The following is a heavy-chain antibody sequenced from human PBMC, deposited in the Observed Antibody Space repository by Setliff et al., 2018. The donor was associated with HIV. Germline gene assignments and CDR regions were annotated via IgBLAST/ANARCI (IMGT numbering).Heavy chain of an antibody. CDR1: GFTFSTYA. V-gene: IGHV3-23*01. CDR2: ISGSGGST. Sequence: LRLSCAASGFTFSTYAMSWVRQAPGKGLEWVSVISGSGGSTYYADSVKGRFTISRDNSKNTLYLQMNSLRAEDTAVYYCAKHSEGQWYRDYYYMDVWGKGTTVTAP. D-gene: IGHD1-26*01. J-gene: IGHJ6*03. CDR3: AKHSEGQWYRDYYYMDV.